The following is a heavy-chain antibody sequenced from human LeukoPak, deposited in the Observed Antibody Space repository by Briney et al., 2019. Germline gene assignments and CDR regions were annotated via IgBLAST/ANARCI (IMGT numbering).Heavy chain of an antibody. J-gene: IGHJ4*02. Sequence: ASVKVSCTASGGTFSSYAISWVRQAPGQGLEWMGGIIPIFGTANYAQKFQGRVTMTEDTSTDTAYMELSSLRSEDTAVYYCATDLRDGYFFDYWGQGTLVTVSS. D-gene: IGHD5-24*01. CDR1: GGTFSSYA. CDR2: IIPIFGTA. CDR3: ATDLRDGYFFDY. V-gene: IGHV1-69*06.